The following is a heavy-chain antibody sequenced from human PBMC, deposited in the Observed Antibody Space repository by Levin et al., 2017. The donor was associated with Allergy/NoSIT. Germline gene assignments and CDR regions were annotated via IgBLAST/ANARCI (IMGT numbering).Heavy chain of an antibody. J-gene: IGHJ4*02. CDR1: GGSISTETW. Sequence: SQTLSLTCAVSGGSISTETWWTWARQPPGKGLEWIGEIFHDGGTKYSPSLKSRVTLSIDKSENQFSLKLNSVTAADTAVYYCAREKAAGTYKGFDFWGPGILVTVSS. CDR3: AREKAAGTYKGFDF. V-gene: IGHV4-4*02. D-gene: IGHD3-10*01. CDR2: IFHDGGT.